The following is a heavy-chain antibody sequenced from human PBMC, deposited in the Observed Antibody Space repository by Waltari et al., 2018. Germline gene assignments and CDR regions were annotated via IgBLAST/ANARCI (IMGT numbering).Heavy chain of an antibody. D-gene: IGHD1-1*01. Sequence: EVQLVESGGGLVQPGGSLRLSCEASGFAFSSYDMHWVRQPTGGGLEWVSAIGLAGDTYYPVSVNDRFTISRENAKNSLYLQMNSLGPGDTAVYYCAREETLNQKNWYDWYFDLWGRGTLVTVSS. CDR2: IGLAGDT. CDR3: AREETLNQKNWYDWYFDL. CDR1: GFAFSSYD. J-gene: IGHJ2*01. V-gene: IGHV3-13*01.